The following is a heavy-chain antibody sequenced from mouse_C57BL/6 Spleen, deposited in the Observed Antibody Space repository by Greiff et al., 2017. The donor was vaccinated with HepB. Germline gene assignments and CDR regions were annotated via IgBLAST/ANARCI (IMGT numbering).Heavy chain of an antibody. J-gene: IGHJ4*01. V-gene: IGHV6-6*01. CDR1: GFTFSDAW. Sequence: EVQGVESGGGLVQPGGSMKLSCAASGFTFSDAWMDWVRQSPEKGLEWVAEIRNKANNHATYYAESVKGRFTISRDDSKSSVYLQMNSLRAEDTGIYYCTRQGTRDAMDYWGQGTSVTVSS. CDR2: IRNKANNHAT. CDR3: TRQGTRDAMDY. D-gene: IGHD3-3*01.